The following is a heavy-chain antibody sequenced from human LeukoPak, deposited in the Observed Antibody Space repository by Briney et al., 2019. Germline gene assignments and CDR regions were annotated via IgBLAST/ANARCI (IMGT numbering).Heavy chain of an antibody. Sequence: PGGSLRLSCEASGFTFSSYWMNWARQAPGKGLEWVASINHSGNVNCYVDSVKGRFTISRDNAKNSLYLQMSNLRAEDTAVYFCARGGGLDVWGQGATVTVSS. CDR2: INHSGNVN. J-gene: IGHJ6*02. CDR1: GFTFSSYW. V-gene: IGHV3-7*03. CDR3: ARGGGLDV. D-gene: IGHD3-16*01.